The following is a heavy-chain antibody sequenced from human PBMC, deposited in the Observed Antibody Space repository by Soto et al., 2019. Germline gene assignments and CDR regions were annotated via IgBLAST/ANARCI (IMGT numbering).Heavy chain of an antibody. CDR1: GFTFSRYG. V-gene: IGHV3-33*01. CDR2: ITSDGRLS. Sequence: QAQLVESGGGVVQPGGSLRLSCEASGFTFSRYGMHWVRQAPGKGLEWLAVITSDGRLSHHSKSMEGRFTISRDNSKSMLFLQMNSLRDEDTAIYYCGRDDDYAGNTIDTWGQGILVTVSS. CDR3: GRDDDYAGNTIDT. J-gene: IGHJ5*02. D-gene: IGHD4-17*01.